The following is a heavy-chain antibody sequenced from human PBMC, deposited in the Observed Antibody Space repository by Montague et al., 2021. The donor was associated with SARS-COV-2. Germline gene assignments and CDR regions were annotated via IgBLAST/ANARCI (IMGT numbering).Heavy chain of an antibody. V-gene: IGHV3-30-3*01. D-gene: IGHD3-9*01. Sequence: SLRLSCAASGFTFGHYAMNWVRQAPGKGLEWVAFVSYDGDNKFYAESVKGRFSISRDKAKNTLNLEVHSLRPDDTAVYYCARGRGPETGYHFDYWGQGTLVTVSS. CDR2: VSYDGDNK. CDR1: GFTFGHYA. J-gene: IGHJ4*02. CDR3: ARGRGPETGYHFDY.